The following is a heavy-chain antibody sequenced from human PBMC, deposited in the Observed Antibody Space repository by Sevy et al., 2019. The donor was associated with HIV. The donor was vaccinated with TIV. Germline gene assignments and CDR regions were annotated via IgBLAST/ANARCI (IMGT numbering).Heavy chain of an antibody. CDR2: IGVYNGNS. V-gene: IGHV1-18*01. D-gene: IGHD3-10*01. CDR3: ARVPTYYFGSGTYFDY. J-gene: IGHJ4*02. CDR1: GYTFSSNG. Sequence: ASVKVSCKASGYTFSSNGIAWVRQAPGQGLQWMGWIGVYNGNSNHAQNLRDRVTMTTDTSTSTAYMELKSLRSDDTAVYYCARVPTYYFGSGTYFDYWGQGTLVTVSS.